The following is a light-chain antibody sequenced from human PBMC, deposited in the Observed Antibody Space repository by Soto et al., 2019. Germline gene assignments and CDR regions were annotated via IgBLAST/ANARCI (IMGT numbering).Light chain of an antibody. J-gene: IGKJ4*01. CDR1: QGISSY. CDR3: QQLNSYPFLT. Sequence: DIQLTQSPSFLSASVGGRVTITCRASQGISSYLAWYQQKPGKAPKLLICAASTLQSGVPSRFSGSGSGTEFTLTISSLQPEDFATYYCQQLNSYPFLTFGGGTKVEIK. CDR2: AAS. V-gene: IGKV1-9*01.